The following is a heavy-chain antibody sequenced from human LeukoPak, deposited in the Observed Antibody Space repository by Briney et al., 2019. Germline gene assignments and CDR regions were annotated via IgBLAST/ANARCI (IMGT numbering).Heavy chain of an antibody. Sequence: ASVKVPCKASGGTFSSYAISWVRQAPGQGLEWMGRIIPILGIANYAQKFQGRVTITADKSTSTAYMELSSLRSEDTAVYYCARPMEGVITISYGMDVWGQGTTVTVSS. D-gene: IGHD3-9*01. CDR1: GGTFSSYA. J-gene: IGHJ6*02. V-gene: IGHV1-69*04. CDR2: IIPILGIA. CDR3: ARPMEGVITISYGMDV.